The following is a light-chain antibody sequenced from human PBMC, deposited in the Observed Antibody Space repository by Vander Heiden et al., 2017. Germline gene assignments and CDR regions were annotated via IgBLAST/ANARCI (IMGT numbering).Light chain of an antibody. CDR1: SSDVGDYDS. CDR3: SSYTSSNTPFV. Sequence: QSALTQPAPVSGSHGQSITISCTGTSSDVGDYDSVSWYQHHPGKAPKLIIYEVTNRPSGVSHRFSGSKSGTTASLTISGLLAEDEANYYCSSYTSSNTPFVFGSGTMITVL. CDR2: EVT. V-gene: IGLV2-14*01. J-gene: IGLJ1*01.